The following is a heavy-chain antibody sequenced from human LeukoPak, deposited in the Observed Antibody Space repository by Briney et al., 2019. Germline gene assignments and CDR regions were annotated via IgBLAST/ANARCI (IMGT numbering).Heavy chain of an antibody. D-gene: IGHD1-7*01. Sequence: ASVKVSCKASGYTFTGYYMHWARQAPGQGLEWMGWINPNTGGTNYAQKFQGRVTMTRDTSVSTAYMDLSRLRSDDTAVYYCVQFELDYWGQGTLVTVSS. CDR1: GYTFTGYY. CDR2: INPNTGGT. V-gene: IGHV1-2*02. CDR3: VQFELDY. J-gene: IGHJ4*02.